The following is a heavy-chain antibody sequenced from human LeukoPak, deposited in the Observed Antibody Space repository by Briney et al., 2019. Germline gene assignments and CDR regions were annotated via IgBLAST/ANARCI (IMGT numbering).Heavy chain of an antibody. D-gene: IGHD2-2*01. J-gene: IGHJ6*04. CDR3: ARGQPHAD. CDR1: GYTFTSYD. V-gene: IGHV1-8*01. Sequence: VASVKVSCKASGYTFTSYDINWVRQAPGQGLDWMGWMNPSSGNTGYAQKFQGRVTMTRNISISTAYMELSSLRSDDSAVYFCARGQPHADWGTGTTVTVSS. CDR2: MNPSSGNT.